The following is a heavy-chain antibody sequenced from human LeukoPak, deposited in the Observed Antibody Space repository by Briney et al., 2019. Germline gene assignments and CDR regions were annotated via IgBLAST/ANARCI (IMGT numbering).Heavy chain of an antibody. V-gene: IGHV1-69*13. CDR1: GGTFSSYA. Sequence: SVKVSCKASGGTFSSYAISWVRQAPGQGLEWMGGLIPILSTTISAQKFQGRVTISADESTRTAYMELSTLRSEDTAVYYCAMGIGNWFDPWGQGTLVTVSS. J-gene: IGHJ5*02. CDR2: LIPILSTT. CDR3: AMGIGNWFDP. D-gene: IGHD1-26*01.